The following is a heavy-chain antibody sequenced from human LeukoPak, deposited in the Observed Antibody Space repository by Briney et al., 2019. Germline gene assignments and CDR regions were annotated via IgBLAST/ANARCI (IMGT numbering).Heavy chain of an antibody. V-gene: IGHV1-18*01. J-gene: IGHJ4*02. CDR2: ISAYNGNT. Sequence: ASVKVSCKASGYTFTSYGISWVRQAPGQGLEWMGWISAYNGNTNYAQKLQGRVTMTTDTSTSTAYMELRSLRSDDTAVYHCARSIAWGMIVVVPYYFDYWGQGTLVTVSS. CDR1: GYTFTSYG. CDR3: ARSIAWGMIVVVPYYFDY. D-gene: IGHD3-22*01.